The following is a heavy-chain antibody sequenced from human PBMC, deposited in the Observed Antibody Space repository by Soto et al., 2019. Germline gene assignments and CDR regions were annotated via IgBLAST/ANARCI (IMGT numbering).Heavy chain of an antibody. V-gene: IGHV3-33*01. D-gene: IGHD6-6*01. CDR2: IWYDGSNK. Sequence: QVQLVESRGGVVQPGRSLRLSCAASGFAFSSYGMHWVRQTPGKGLEWVALIWYDGSNKYYADSVKGRFTISRENSKNTLYLQMHSLRAEDTAVYFCARSPPGVAGRYYFDFWGQGTLVTVSS. CDR1: GFAFSSYG. J-gene: IGHJ4*02. CDR3: ARSPPGVAGRYYFDF.